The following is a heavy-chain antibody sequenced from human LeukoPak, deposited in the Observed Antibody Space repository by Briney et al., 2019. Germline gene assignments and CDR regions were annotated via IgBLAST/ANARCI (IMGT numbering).Heavy chain of an antibody. V-gene: IGHV1-18*01. J-gene: IGHJ5*02. CDR3: ARSLLSESQGYCSSTSCYMNWFDP. Sequence: AASVKVSCKASGYTFTSYGISWVQQAPGQGLEWMGWISAYNGNTNYAQKLQGRVTMTTDTSTSTAYMELRSLRSEDTAVYYCARSLLSESQGYCSSTSCYMNWFDPWGQGTLVTVSS. CDR2: ISAYNGNT. D-gene: IGHD2-2*02. CDR1: GYTFTSYG.